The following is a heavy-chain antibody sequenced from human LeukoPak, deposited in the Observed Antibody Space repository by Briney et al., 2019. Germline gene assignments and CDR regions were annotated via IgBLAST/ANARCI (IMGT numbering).Heavy chain of an antibody. CDR3: TRDHDFWSGPFDV. Sequence: GGSLRLSCTASGFTFGDYSLSWVRQAPEKGLEWVGFIRRKGYGGTTEYAPSVKGRFIISRDDSKSTAYLQMNSLKTEDTAVYYCTRDHDFWSGPFDVWGKGTTVTVSS. V-gene: IGHV3-49*04. CDR2: IRRKGYGGTT. J-gene: IGHJ6*04. CDR1: GFTFGDYS. D-gene: IGHD3-3*01.